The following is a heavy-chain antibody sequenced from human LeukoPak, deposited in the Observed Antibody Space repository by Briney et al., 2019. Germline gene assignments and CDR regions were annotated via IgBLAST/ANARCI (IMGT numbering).Heavy chain of an antibody. D-gene: IGHD4-17*01. CDR2: IYYSGST. J-gene: IGHJ5*02. CDR3: ARAPTTVTTLGWFDP. Sequence: SQTLSLTCTVSGGSISSGDYYWSWIRHPPGKGLEWIGYIYYSGSTYYNPSLKSRVTISVDTSKNQFSLKLSSVTAADTAVYYCARAPTTVTTLGWFDPWGQGTLVTVSS. V-gene: IGHV4-30-4*01. CDR1: GGSISSGDYY.